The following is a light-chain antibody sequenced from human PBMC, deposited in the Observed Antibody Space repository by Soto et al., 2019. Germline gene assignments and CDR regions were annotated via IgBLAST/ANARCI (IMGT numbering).Light chain of an antibody. V-gene: IGKV3-20*01. CDR3: QQYGSFPGT. Sequence: EIVLTQSPGTLSLSPGERATLSCRASQSVSSSYLAWYQQKPGQAPRLLIYGAFSRATGISDRFSGSGSGTDFTLTISRLEPEDFAVYYCQQYGSFPGTFGQGTKVEIK. CDR2: GAF. CDR1: QSVSSSY. J-gene: IGKJ1*01.